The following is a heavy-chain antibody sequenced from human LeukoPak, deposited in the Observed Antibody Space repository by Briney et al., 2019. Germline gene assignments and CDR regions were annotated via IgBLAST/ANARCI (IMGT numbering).Heavy chain of an antibody. CDR2: IYYSGST. D-gene: IGHD3-10*01. CDR3: ARQGVLWTRRD. J-gene: IGHJ4*02. V-gene: IGHV4-39*01. Sequence: SEPLSLTCIVSGGSISSSTEYWGWIRQPPGKGLEWIGSIYYSGSTYYNPSLKSRVTISVATSKNQFSLKLNSVTAADTAVYYCARQGVLWTRRDWGQGALVTVSS. CDR1: GGSISSSTEY.